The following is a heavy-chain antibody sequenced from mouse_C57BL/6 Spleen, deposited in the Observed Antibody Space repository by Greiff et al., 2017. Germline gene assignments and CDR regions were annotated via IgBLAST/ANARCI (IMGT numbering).Heavy chain of an antibody. Sequence: EVQLVESGGGLVQPGGSLSLSCAASGFTFTDYYMRWVRQPPGKALEWLGFISNKANGSTSEYSASVKGQFTISRDNSQSILYLKMNALRAKDSATYYCARSSFSYDYDGYFDVWGTGTTVTVSA. CDR1: GFTFTDYY. D-gene: IGHD2-4*01. CDR2: ISNKANGSTS. CDR3: ARSSFSYDYDGYFDV. V-gene: IGHV7-3*01. J-gene: IGHJ1*03.